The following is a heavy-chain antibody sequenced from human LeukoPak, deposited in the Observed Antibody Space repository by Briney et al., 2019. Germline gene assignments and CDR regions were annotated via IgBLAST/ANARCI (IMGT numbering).Heavy chain of an antibody. CDR1: GFTFSSYW. J-gene: IGHJ4*02. D-gene: IGHD3-10*01. Sequence: GGSLRLSCAASGFTFSSYWMHWVRQAPGKGLVWVSRINSDGSSTSYADSVKGRFTISRDNAKNTLYLQMNSLRAEDTAVYYCARGDYYGSGGRTDYWGQGTPVTVSS. CDR3: ARGDYYGSGGRTDY. V-gene: IGHV3-74*01. CDR2: INSDGSST.